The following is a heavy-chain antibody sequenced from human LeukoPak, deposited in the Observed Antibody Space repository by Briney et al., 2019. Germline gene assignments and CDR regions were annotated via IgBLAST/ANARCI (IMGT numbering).Heavy chain of an antibody. CDR1: GGSIISADHY. Sequence: PSQTLSLTCTVSGGSIISADHYWSWIRQPPGKGLEWIGYIFYSGSTYYNPSLKSRLTISVDTSKNQFSLKLSSLTAADTAVYYRAREYYDVLTNSPKNFDQCGQGPLAPVSS. D-gene: IGHD3-9*01. CDR3: AREYYDVLTNSPKNFDQ. CDR2: IFYSGST. V-gene: IGHV4-30-4*01. J-gene: IGHJ4*02.